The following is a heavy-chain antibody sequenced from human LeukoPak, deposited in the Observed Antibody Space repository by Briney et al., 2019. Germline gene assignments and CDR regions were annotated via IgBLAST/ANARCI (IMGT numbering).Heavy chain of an antibody. CDR3: ARDPREYYESSGYNDY. CDR2: IESDGTST. D-gene: IGHD3-22*01. J-gene: IGHJ4*02. CDR1: GFTFSNYW. V-gene: IGHV3-74*01. Sequence: HPGGSLRLSCAASGFTFSNYWMQWVRQAPGKGLVWVSRIESDGTSTSYADSVKGRFTMSRDNAKNTLYLQMNSLRAEDTAVYYCARDPREYYESSGYNDYWGQGTLVTVSS.